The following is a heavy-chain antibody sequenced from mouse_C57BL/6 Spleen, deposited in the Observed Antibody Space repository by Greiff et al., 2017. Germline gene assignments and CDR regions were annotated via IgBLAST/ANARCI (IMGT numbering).Heavy chain of an antibody. CDR3: AREETTVELDWYFDV. V-gene: IGHV1-80*01. D-gene: IGHD1-1*01. Sequence: QVQLKESGAELVKPGASVKISCKASGYAFSSYWMNWVKQRPGKGLEWIGQIYPGDGDTNYNGKFKGKATLTADKSSSTAYMQLSSLTSEDSAVYFCAREETTVELDWYFDVWGTGTTVTVSS. CDR1: GYAFSSYW. CDR2: IYPGDGDT. J-gene: IGHJ1*03.